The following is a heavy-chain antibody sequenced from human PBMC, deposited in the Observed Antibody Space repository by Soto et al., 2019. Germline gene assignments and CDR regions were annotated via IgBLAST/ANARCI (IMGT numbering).Heavy chain of an antibody. D-gene: IGHD1-1*01. J-gene: IGHJ5*02. CDR2: FYSTGNT. V-gene: IGHV4-39*01. CDR3: VRQFHDTGATHP. CDR1: GASIISGSYY. Sequence: SETLSLTCTVSGASIISGSYYWVWIRQPPGKGLEWIGNFYSTGNTLYNPSLKSRVTISVDTSKNQVSLNVNFVTAADTAVYYCVRQFHDTGATHPWGQGALVTVSS.